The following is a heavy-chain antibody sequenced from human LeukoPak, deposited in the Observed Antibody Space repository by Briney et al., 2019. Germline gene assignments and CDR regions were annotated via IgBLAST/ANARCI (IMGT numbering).Heavy chain of an antibody. J-gene: IGHJ5*02. Sequence: SQTLSLTCTVSGGSVSSSNFYWAWIRQPPGKGLEWIGSIYYTGNTFYNPSLKSRGTLSIDTSKNQFSLKLSSVTAADTAVYYCARGILVGASFHWFDPWGQGTLVTVSS. CDR1: GGSVSSSNFY. CDR3: ARGILVGASFHWFDP. D-gene: IGHD1-26*01. V-gene: IGHV4-39*07. CDR2: IYYTGNT.